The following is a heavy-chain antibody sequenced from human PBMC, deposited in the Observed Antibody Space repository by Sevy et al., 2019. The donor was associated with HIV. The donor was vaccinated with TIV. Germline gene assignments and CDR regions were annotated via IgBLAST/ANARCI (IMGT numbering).Heavy chain of an antibody. Sequence: GGSLRLSCAASGITLSPYWMHWVRQAPGKGLVWVSRINRDGSSTRYADSVKGRFTISRDNGKNTLYLQVKSLRVEDTAVYLCSRGLYYYDMRGHQEPRDHWGQGVLVTVSS. D-gene: IGHD3-22*01. CDR3: SRGLYYYDMRGHQEPRDH. V-gene: IGHV3-74*01. CDR2: INRDGSST. J-gene: IGHJ4*02. CDR1: GITLSPYW.